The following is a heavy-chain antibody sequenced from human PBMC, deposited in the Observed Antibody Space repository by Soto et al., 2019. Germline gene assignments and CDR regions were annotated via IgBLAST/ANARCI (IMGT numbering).Heavy chain of an antibody. CDR1: GYTFNTYG. Sequence: QVQLVQSGAEVKKPGASVKVSCKASGYTFNTYGISWVRQAPGQGLEWMGWISPFNGNTKYAQQFQGRVTMTTDTSTSTAYMELRSLRSDDTALYYCAREYSSSWYGWFHPWGQGTLFTVSS. CDR3: AREYSSSWYGWFHP. J-gene: IGHJ5*02. CDR2: ISPFNGNT. D-gene: IGHD6-13*01. V-gene: IGHV1-18*04.